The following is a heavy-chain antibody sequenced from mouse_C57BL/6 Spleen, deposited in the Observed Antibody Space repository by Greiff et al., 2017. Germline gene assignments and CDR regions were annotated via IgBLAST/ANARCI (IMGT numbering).Heavy chain of an antibody. J-gene: IGHJ1*03. CDR3: FTTVVYWYFDV. CDR1: GYTFTDYN. D-gene: IGHD1-1*01. CDR2: INPNNGGT. Sequence: EVKLVESGPELVKPGASVKMSCKASGYTFTDYNMHWVKQSHGKSLEWIGYINPNNGGTSYNQKFKGKATLTVNKSSSTAYMELRSLTSEDSAVYYCFTTVVYWYFDVWGTGTTVTVSS. V-gene: IGHV1-22*01.